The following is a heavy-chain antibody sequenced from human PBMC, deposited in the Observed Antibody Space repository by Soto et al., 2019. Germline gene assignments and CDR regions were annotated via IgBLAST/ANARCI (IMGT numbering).Heavy chain of an antibody. Sequence: PSQTLSLTCAISGDSVSSNSAAWNWIRQSPSRGLEWLGRTYYRSKWYNDYAVSVKSRITINPDTSKNRFSLQLNSVTPEDTAVYYCAREWGIVVPAAKRYYGMDVWGQGTTVTVSS. D-gene: IGHD2-2*01. J-gene: IGHJ6*02. CDR1: GDSVSSNSAA. V-gene: IGHV6-1*01. CDR2: TYYRSKWYN. CDR3: AREWGIVVPAAKRYYGMDV.